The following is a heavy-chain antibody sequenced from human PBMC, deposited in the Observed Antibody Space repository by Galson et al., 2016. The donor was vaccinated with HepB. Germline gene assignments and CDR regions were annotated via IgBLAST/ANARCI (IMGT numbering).Heavy chain of an antibody. V-gene: IGHV5-10-1*01. CDR2: IDPTDSYI. Sequence: QSGAEVKKPGESLRISCKASGDISTNYWITWVRQMPGKGLEWMGRIDPTDSYINYSPSFQGHVTISADKSISTAYLQWSSLKASDTAMYYCPKRGWFGDVWRGDWGQGTLVTVSS. D-gene: IGHD3-10*01. CDR3: PKRGWFGDVWRGD. J-gene: IGHJ4*02. CDR1: GDISTNYW.